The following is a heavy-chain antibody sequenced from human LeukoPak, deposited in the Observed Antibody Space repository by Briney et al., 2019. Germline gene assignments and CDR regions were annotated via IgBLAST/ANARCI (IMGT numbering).Heavy chain of an antibody. CDR3: ARGVRGGYKWGNSDAFDI. CDR2: MSAYNGNT. D-gene: IGHD5-24*01. V-gene: IGHV1-18*01. Sequence: ASVKDSCKSSGYTFTSYGLSWVRQAPGQGLEWMGWMSAYNGNTNYAQELQGRVTMTTDTSTSTAYMELRSLRPDDTAVYYCARGVRGGYKWGNSDAFDIWGQGTMVTVSS. CDR1: GYTFTSYG. J-gene: IGHJ3*02.